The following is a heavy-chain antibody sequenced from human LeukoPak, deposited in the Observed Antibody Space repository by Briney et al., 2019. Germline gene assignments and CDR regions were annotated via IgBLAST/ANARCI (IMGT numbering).Heavy chain of an antibody. V-gene: IGHV3-7*01. D-gene: IGHD7-27*01. J-gene: IGHJ3*02. CDR2: LRQDGSET. CDR3: ARPLGWRDAFDI. Sequence: GGSLRLSCAASGFTFSSYAMSWVRQAPGKGLEWVANLRQDGSETYYVDSVKGRFTISRDNAKNSLYLQMNSLRAEDTAVYYCARPLGWRDAFDIWGQGTMVTVSS. CDR1: GFTFSSYA.